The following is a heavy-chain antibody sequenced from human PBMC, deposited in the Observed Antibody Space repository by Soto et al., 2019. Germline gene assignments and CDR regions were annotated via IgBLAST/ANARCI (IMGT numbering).Heavy chain of an antibody. CDR2: ISSNGGST. CDR1: GFTFSGYT. J-gene: IGHJ5*02. Sequence: SGGSLRLSCSASGFTFSGYTMHWVRQAPGKGLEYVSGISSNGGSTNYADSVKGRFTISRDNSKNTLYLQMTSLRAEDTAVYYCVKDRYCSTTSCLGYFDPWGQGTLVTVSS. CDR3: VKDRYCSTTSCLGYFDP. V-gene: IGHV3-64D*06. D-gene: IGHD2-2*01.